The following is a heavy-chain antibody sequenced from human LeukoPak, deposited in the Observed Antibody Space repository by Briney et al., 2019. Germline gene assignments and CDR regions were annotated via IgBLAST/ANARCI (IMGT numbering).Heavy chain of an antibody. CDR3: AREILGGFNPGAY. Sequence: SSETLSLTCTVSLDSTTSNFWSWVRQPPGKGLEWIGEIHRSGSPNYNPSLQSRVTISIDRFRNQIALELSSVTAADTAVYYCAREILGGFNPGAYWGQGTLVTVSS. D-gene: IGHD1-14*01. CDR1: LDSTTSNF. V-gene: IGHV4-4*02. J-gene: IGHJ4*02. CDR2: IHRSGSP.